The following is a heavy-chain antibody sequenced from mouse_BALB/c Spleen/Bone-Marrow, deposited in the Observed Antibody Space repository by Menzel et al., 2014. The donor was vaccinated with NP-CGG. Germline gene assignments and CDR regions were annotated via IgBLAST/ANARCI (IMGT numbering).Heavy chain of an antibody. V-gene: IGHV1S22*01. J-gene: IGHJ4*01. D-gene: IGHD2-3*01. CDR1: GYTFTSYW. Sequence: LQQSGSELVRPGASVKLSCKASGYTFTSYWMNWMKQRPGQGLEWIGNIYPGSGCSNYDEEFKSKATLTVDTSSSTAYMQLSSLTSEDSAVYYCTRGWRAMDYWGQGTSVTVSS. CDR2: IYPGSGCS. CDR3: TRGWRAMDY.